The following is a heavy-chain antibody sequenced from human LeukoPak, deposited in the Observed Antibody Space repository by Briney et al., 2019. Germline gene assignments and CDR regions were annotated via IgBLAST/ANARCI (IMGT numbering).Heavy chain of an antibody. D-gene: IGHD5-24*01. J-gene: IGHJ6*02. Sequence: PSETLSLTCTVSGGSITSYYWSWVRQAPGKGLEWVSAISNSGGSTYYADSVKGRFTISRDNSKNTLYLQMNSLGAEDTAEYYGAKVLQYYYYGIDVWGQGTTVTVSS. V-gene: IGHV3-23*01. CDR2: ISNSGGST. CDR1: GGSITSYY. CDR3: AKVLQYYYYGIDV.